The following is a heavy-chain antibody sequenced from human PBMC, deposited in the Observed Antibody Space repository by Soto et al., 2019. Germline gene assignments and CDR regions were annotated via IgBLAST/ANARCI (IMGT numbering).Heavy chain of an antibody. CDR2: IFDSGST. D-gene: IGHD3-10*01. J-gene: IGHJ4*02. CDR3: ARHRWGVFFFDY. V-gene: IGHV4-59*08. Sequence: QVQLQESGPGLVKPSETLSLTCTVSGGSISSYYWSWIRQPPGKGLEWIGYIFDSGSTNYNPSLKSRVTISVDTSKNQFSLKLSSVTAADTAVYYCARHRWGVFFFDYWGQGTLVTVSS. CDR1: GGSISSYY.